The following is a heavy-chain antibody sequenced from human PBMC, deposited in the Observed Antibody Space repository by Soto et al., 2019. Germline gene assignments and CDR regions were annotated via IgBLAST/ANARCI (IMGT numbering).Heavy chain of an antibody. Sequence: PSETLSLTCTVSGGSMSSSSYYWGWIRQPQGKGLEWIGSIYYSGSTYYNPSLKSRVTISVDTSKNQFSLKLSSVTAADTAVYYCARRNYDILTGYKVLFDPWGQGTLVTVSS. CDR2: IYYSGST. D-gene: IGHD3-9*01. CDR1: GGSMSSSSYY. J-gene: IGHJ5*02. CDR3: ARRNYDILTGYKVLFDP. V-gene: IGHV4-39*01.